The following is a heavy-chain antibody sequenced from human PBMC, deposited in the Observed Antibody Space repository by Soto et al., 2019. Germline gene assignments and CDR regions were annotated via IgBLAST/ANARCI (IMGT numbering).Heavy chain of an antibody. D-gene: IGHD3-3*01. CDR1: GYPVTAYY. J-gene: IGHJ3*02. CDR3: ARGGGVGVAGSAAFDM. Sequence: QLHLVQSGAVVKKPGASVTVSCSASGYPVTAYYMHWVRQAPGRGFEWMGGINPATGVAKYTQTFQGRVTMTRDTSTSTVFMELSGLTSEDTAVFYCARGGGVGVAGSAAFDMWGQGTLVTVSS. CDR2: INPATGVA. V-gene: IGHV1-2*02.